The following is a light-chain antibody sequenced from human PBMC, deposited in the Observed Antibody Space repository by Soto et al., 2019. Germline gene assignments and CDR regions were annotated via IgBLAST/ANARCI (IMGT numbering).Light chain of an antibody. CDR3: QQYGSSGK. CDR1: QSLRSS. V-gene: IGKV3-20*01. J-gene: IGKJ1*01. Sequence: ETMMTQSQDTLSVSLLERATLSFRASQSLRSSLAWYQQKPGQAPRLLIYGASNRATGIPDRFSGSGSGTDFTLTISRLEPEDFAVYYCQQYGSSGKFGQGTKVDIK. CDR2: GAS.